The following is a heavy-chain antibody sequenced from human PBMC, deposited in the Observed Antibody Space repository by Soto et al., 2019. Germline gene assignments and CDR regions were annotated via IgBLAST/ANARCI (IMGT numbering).Heavy chain of an antibody. CDR3: ARDIDYSNYHFDY. V-gene: IGHV1-2*02. CDR2: INPNSGGT. Sequence: GASVKVSCKASGYTFTGYYMHWVRQAPGQGLEWMGWINPNSGGTNYAQKFQGRVTMTRDTSISTVYMELSRLRSDDTAVYYCARDIDYSNYHFDYWGQGTLVTVSS. J-gene: IGHJ4*02. CDR1: GYTFTGYY. D-gene: IGHD4-4*01.